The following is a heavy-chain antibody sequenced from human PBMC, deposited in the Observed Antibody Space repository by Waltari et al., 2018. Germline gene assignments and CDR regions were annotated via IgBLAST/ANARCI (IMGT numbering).Heavy chain of an antibody. V-gene: IGHV4-4*02. CDR3: ARDRGRGLYLDS. J-gene: IGHJ4*02. CDR2: IHGSGRT. D-gene: IGHD2-15*01. Sequence: QLQLQESGPGLVKPSGTLSLTCTVSGDSVTNNYWWSWVRQSPGKRLEWLGQIHGSGRTNYNPSFASRITVSIDTSNNQFSLKVTSATAADTAVYYCARDRGRGLYLDSWGRGALLTVS. CDR1: GDSVTNNYW.